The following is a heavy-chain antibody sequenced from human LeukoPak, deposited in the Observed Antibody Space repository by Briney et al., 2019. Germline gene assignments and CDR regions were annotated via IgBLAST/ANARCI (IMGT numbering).Heavy chain of an antibody. D-gene: IGHD5-18*01. CDR2: ISSSSSTI. J-gene: IGHJ3*02. Sequence: GGSLRLSCAASGFTFSRYEMSWVRQAPGKGLERGSYISSSSSTIYYADSVKGRFTISRDNAKNSLYLQMNSLRAEDTAVYYCARDPGYSYGFDIWSQGTMVTVSS. V-gene: IGHV3-48*03. CDR1: GFTFSRYE. CDR3: ARDPGYSYGFDI.